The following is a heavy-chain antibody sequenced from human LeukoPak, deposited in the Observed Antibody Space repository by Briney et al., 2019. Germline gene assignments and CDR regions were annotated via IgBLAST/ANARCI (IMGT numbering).Heavy chain of an antibody. CDR1: GFSFTTYW. D-gene: IGHD3-10*02. CDR2: ISSSGSTI. Sequence: GGSLRISCAASGFSFTTYWMGWVRQAPGKGLEWVSYISSSGSTIYYADSVKGRFTISRDNAKNSLYLQMNSLRAEDTAVYYCAELGITMIGGVWGKGTTVTISS. V-gene: IGHV3-48*04. J-gene: IGHJ6*03. CDR3: AELGITMIGGV.